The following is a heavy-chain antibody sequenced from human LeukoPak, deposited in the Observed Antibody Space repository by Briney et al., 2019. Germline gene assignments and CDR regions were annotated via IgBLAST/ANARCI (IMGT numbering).Heavy chain of an antibody. CDR2: NSGSGGST. V-gene: IGHV3-23*01. Sequence: GGSLRLSCAASGFTFSSYAMSWVRQAPGKGLEWVSANSGSGGSTYYADSVKVRFTISRDNSKNTLYLQMNSLRAEDTAVYYRAKVKYYDFWSGYRVPYYFDYWGQGTLVTVSS. J-gene: IGHJ4*02. CDR1: GFTFSSYA. D-gene: IGHD3-3*01. CDR3: AKVKYYDFWSGYRVPYYFDY.